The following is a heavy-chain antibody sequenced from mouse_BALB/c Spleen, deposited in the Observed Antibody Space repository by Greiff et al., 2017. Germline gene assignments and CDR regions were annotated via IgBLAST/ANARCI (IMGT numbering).Heavy chain of an antibody. Sequence: QVQLQQSGAELVRPGTSVKISCKASGYTFTNYLLGWVKQRPGHGLEWIGDIYPGGGYTNYNEKFKGKATLTADTSSSTAYMQLSSLTSEDSAVYFCARFYDYDWYFDVWGAGTTVTVSS. CDR3: ARFYDYDWYFDV. CDR2: IYPGGGYT. D-gene: IGHD2-4*01. CDR1: GYTFTNYL. V-gene: IGHV1-63*02. J-gene: IGHJ1*01.